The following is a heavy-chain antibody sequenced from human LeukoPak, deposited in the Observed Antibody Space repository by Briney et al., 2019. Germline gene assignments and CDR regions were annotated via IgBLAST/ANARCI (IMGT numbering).Heavy chain of an antibody. Sequence: ASVKVSCKASGYTFTSYDINWVRQAPGKGLEWMGGFDPEDGETIYAQKFQGRVTMTEDTSTDTAYMELSSLRSEDTAVYYCATGIVGATYNDYWGQGTLVTVSS. J-gene: IGHJ4*02. V-gene: IGHV1-24*01. CDR2: FDPEDGET. CDR3: ATGIVGATYNDY. D-gene: IGHD1-26*01. CDR1: GYTFTSYD.